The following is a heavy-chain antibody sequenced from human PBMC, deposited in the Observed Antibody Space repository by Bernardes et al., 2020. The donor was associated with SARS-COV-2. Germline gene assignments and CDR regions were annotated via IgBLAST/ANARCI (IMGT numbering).Heavy chain of an antibody. V-gene: IGHV4-34*01. CDR2: INHTGST. Sequence: SETLSRTCAVYGVSFSGYYCSWIRQPPGNGLDWILEINHTGSTNYNPSLKSRVTISVDTSKNQFSLKLSSVTAADTAVYYCARWRYGSGRSRDHYFDYWGQGTLVTVSS. CDR3: ARWRYGSGRSRDHYFDY. J-gene: IGHJ4*02. D-gene: IGHD3-10*01. CDR1: GVSFSGYY.